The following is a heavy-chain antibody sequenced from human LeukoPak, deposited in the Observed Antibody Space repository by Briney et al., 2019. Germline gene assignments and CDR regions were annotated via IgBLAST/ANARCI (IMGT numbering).Heavy chain of an antibody. Sequence: GGSLRLSCAASGFTLTTYGMCWVRQAPGKGLVWVSGLTNDGSSTIYADSVMGRFTVSRDIAKNTLYLEMHSLRAEDTAVYYCARAQWGTPTDCWGQGALVTVSS. D-gene: IGHD1-7*01. J-gene: IGHJ4*02. V-gene: IGHV3-74*01. CDR2: LTNDGSST. CDR3: ARAQWGTPTDC. CDR1: GFTLTTYG.